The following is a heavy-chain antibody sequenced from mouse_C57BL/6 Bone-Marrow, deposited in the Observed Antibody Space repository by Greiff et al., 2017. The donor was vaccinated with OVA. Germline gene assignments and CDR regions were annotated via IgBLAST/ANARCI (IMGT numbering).Heavy chain of an antibody. Sequence: QVQLQQPGAELVKPGASVKMSCKASGYTFTSYWITWGYERWGQGIEWWGVGGWVSGRTNDNEKFKSKATLTVDTSSSTAYMQLSSLTSEDSAVYYCARSGITTVEGDFAMDYWGQGTSVTVSS. CDR2: GGWVSGRT. CDR3: ARSGITTVEGDFAMDY. D-gene: IGHD1-1*01. J-gene: IGHJ4*01. CDR1: GYTFTSYW. V-gene: IGHV1-55*01.